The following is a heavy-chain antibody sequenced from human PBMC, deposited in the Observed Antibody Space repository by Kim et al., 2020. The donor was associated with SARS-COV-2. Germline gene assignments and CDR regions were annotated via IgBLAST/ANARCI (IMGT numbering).Heavy chain of an antibody. CDR2: IFLLDSDT. Sequence: GESLKISCKVSGYSFTNHWIGWVRKMPGKGLECMGIIFLLDSDTRYSPAFQGQVTISVDKSISTAFLQWTTLKASDTAIYYCARVGAAAVPFDYWGQGTLVTVSS. CDR3: ARVGAAAVPFDY. J-gene: IGHJ4*02. D-gene: IGHD6-25*01. CDR1: GYSFTNHW. V-gene: IGHV5-51*01.